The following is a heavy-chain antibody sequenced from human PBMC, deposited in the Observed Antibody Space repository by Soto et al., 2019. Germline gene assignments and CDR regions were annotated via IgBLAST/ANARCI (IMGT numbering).Heavy chain of an antibody. D-gene: IGHD3-9*01. CDR1: GYTFTSYY. Sequence: QVQLVQSGAEVKKPGASVKVSCKASGYTFTSYYMHWVRQAPGQGLEWMGIINPSGGSTSYAQKFQGRVPMTRDTSTSTVYMELSSLRSEDTAVYYCARDLSLYDILTGWDYWGQGTLVTVSS. CDR3: ARDLSLYDILTGWDY. J-gene: IGHJ4*02. CDR2: INPSGGST. V-gene: IGHV1-46*01.